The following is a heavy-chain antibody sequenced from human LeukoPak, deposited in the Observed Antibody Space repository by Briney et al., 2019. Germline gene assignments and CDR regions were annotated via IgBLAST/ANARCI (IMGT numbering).Heavy chain of an antibody. J-gene: IGHJ4*02. CDR2: ISYDGSNK. CDR3: AKDRGSSSSFDY. CDR1: GFTFSSYG. V-gene: IGHV3-30*18. Sequence: GGSLRLSCAASGFTFSSYGMHWVRQAPGKGLEWVAVISYDGSNKYYADSVKGRFTISRDSSKNTLYLQMNSLRAEDTAVYYCAKDRGSSSSFDYWGQGTLVTVSS. D-gene: IGHD2-2*01.